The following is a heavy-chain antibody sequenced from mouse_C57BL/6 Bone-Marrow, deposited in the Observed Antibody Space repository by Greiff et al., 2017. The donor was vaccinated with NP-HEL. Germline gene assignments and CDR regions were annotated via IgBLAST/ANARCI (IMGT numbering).Heavy chain of an antibody. CDR1: GYTFTDYE. J-gene: IGHJ4*01. CDR3: TSPPYYGSSYRAMDY. D-gene: IGHD1-1*01. Sequence: QVQLQQSGAELVRPGASVTLSCKASGYTFTDYEMHWVKQTPVHGLEWIGAIDPETGGTAYNQKFKGKAILTADKSSSTAYMELRSLTSEDSAVYYCTSPPYYGSSYRAMDYWGQGTSVTVSS. CDR2: IDPETGGT. V-gene: IGHV1-15*01.